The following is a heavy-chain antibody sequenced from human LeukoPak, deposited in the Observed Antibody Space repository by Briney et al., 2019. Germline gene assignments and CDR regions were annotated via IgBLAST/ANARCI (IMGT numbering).Heavy chain of an antibody. D-gene: IGHD1-26*01. CDR2: IYTSGST. J-gene: IGHJ6*03. V-gene: IGHV4-4*09. CDR1: GGSISSYY. CDR3: ARSHSGSYYGRPYYYYYYMDV. Sequence: PSETLSLTCTVSGGSISSYYWSWIRQPPGKGLEWIGYIYTSGSTNYNPSLKSRVTISVDTSKNQFSLKLSSVTAADTAVYYCARSHSGSYYGRPYYYYYYMDVWGKGTTVNVSS.